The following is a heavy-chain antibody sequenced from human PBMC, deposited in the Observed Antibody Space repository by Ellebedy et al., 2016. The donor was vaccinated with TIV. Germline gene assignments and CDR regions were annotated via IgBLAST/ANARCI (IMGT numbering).Heavy chain of an antibody. J-gene: IGHJ5*02. Sequence: PGGSLRLSCAASGFSFRSYWMSWVRQAPGKGLEWVANIYQDGSDQYYVDSVKGRFTISRDNAKNSLNLQMDSLRAEDTGIYYCARRGSYGDYAVQINSWFDRWGQGTLVTVSS. CDR3: ARRGSYGDYAVQINSWFDR. CDR1: GFSFRSYW. D-gene: IGHD4-17*01. V-gene: IGHV3-7*01. CDR2: IYQDGSDQ.